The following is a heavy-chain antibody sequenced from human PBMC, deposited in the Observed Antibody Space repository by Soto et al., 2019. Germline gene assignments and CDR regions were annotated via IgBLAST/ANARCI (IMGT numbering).Heavy chain of an antibody. V-gene: IGHV1-69*12. Sequence: QVQLVQSGAEVKKPGSSVKVSCKASGGTFSSYAISWVRQAPGQGLEWMGGIIPIFGTANYAQKFQGRITITADESTNTAYMELNSLRSEDTAVYYCASHVTYSKYYYGMDVWGQGTTVTV. CDR3: ASHVTYSKYYYGMDV. D-gene: IGHD4-4*01. CDR1: GGTFSSYA. J-gene: IGHJ6*02. CDR2: IIPIFGTA.